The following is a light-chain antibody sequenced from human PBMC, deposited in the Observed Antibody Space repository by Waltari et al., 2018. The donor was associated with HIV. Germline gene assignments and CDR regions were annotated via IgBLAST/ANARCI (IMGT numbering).Light chain of an antibody. CDR1: SLRSYS. V-gene: IGLV3-19*01. Sequence: SSELTQDPAVSVAFGQTVRITCQGDSLRSYSGSWYQQKPGQAPILVIYGENNRPSGIPDRFSGSGSGNTASLTITGAQAEDEAVYYCNSRDSSGQHYVFGAGTKVTVL. CDR3: NSRDSSGQHYV. CDR2: GEN. J-gene: IGLJ1*01.